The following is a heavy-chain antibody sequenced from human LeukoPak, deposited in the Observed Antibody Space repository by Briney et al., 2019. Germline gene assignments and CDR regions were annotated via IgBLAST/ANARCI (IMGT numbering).Heavy chain of an antibody. CDR1: GGTFSSYA. V-gene: IGHV1-69*13. D-gene: IGHD2-15*01. Sequence: SEKVSCKASGGTFSSYAISWVRQAPGQGLEWMGGIIPIFGTANYAQKFQGRVTITADESTSTAYMELSSLRSEDTAVYYCARGTRSSPDAFDIWGQGTMVTVSS. CDR3: ARGTRSSPDAFDI. CDR2: IIPIFGTA. J-gene: IGHJ3*02.